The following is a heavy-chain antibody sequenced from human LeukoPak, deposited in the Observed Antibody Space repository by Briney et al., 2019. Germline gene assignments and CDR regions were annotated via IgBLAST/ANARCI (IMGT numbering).Heavy chain of an antibody. Sequence: SETLSLTCAVYGGSFSGYYWSWIRQPAGKGLEWIGRIYTSGSTNYNPSLKSRVTMSVDTSKNQFSLKLSSVTAADTAVYYCARTHWGMYYFDYWGQGTLVTVSS. J-gene: IGHJ4*02. CDR1: GGSFSGYY. CDR2: IYTSGST. CDR3: ARTHWGMYYFDY. D-gene: IGHD7-27*01. V-gene: IGHV4-59*10.